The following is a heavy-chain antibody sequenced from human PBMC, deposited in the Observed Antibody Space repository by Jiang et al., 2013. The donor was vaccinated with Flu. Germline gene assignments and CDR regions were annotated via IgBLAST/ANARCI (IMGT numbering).Heavy chain of an antibody. D-gene: IGHD5-18*01. Sequence: KPGASVKVSCKASGYTFTGYYMHWVRQAPGKGLEWIAYIYYSGSTNYNPSLKSRVSISVDTSKNQFSLKLSSVTAADTAVYYCARRSGYSYGYAFDIWGQGTMVTVSS. J-gene: IGHJ3*02. CDR1: GYTFTGYY. V-gene: IGHV4-59*07. CDR3: ARRSGYSYGYAFDI. CDR2: IYYSGST.